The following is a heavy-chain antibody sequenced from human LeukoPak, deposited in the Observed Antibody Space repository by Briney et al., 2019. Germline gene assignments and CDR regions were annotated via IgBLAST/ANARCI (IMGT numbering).Heavy chain of an antibody. V-gene: IGHV3-30*02. CDR3: AKGVGTHYYDSSGLHAFDI. J-gene: IGHJ3*02. Sequence: GGPLRLSCAAPGFTFSSYGMHWVRQAPGKGLEWVAFIRYDGSNKYYADSVKGRFTISRDNSKNTLYLQMNSLRAEDTAVYYCAKGVGTHYYDSSGLHAFDIWGQGTMVTVSS. CDR2: IRYDGSNK. D-gene: IGHD3-22*01. CDR1: GFTFSSYG.